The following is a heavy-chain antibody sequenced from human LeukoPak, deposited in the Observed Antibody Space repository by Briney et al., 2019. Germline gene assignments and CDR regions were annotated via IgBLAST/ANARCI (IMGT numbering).Heavy chain of an antibody. V-gene: IGHV4-59*08. Sequence: PSETLSLTCTVSGASISSYFWSWIRQPPGKALEWIGYIYYNPSLKSRVTISVDTSKNQFSLKLSSVTAADTAVYYCASGYTSDWYYLDYWGQGTLVTVSS. J-gene: IGHJ4*02. CDR3: ASGYTSDWYYLDY. CDR1: GASISSYF. CDR2: IYY. D-gene: IGHD6-19*01.